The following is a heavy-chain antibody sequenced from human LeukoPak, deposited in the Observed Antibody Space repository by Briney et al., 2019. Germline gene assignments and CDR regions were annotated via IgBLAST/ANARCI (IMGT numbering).Heavy chain of an antibody. CDR3: AKEPLFGVTHFDY. Sequence: GGSLRLSCAASGFTFSSYAMSWVRQAPGKGLEWVSAISGSGGSTYYADSAKGRFTISRDNSKNTLYLQMNRLRAEDTAVYYCAKEPLFGVTHFDYWGQGTLVTVSS. CDR2: ISGSGGST. J-gene: IGHJ4*02. V-gene: IGHV3-23*01. CDR1: GFTFSSYA. D-gene: IGHD3-16*01.